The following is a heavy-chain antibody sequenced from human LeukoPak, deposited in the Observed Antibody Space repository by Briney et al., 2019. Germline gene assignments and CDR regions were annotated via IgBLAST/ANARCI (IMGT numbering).Heavy chain of an antibody. Sequence: GGSLRLSCVASGFTFNTYSMNWFRQAPGKGLEWISYISSSSATIYYADSVKGRFTISRDNAKNSLYLQMNSLRAEDTAVYYCARGRDLFDSWGQGTMVIVSS. CDR2: ISSSSATI. CDR3: ARGRDLFDS. V-gene: IGHV3-48*04. J-gene: IGHJ4*02. CDR1: GFTFNTYS.